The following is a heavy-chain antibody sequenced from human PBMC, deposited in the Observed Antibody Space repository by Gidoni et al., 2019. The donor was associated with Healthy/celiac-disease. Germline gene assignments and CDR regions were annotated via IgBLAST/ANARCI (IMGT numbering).Heavy chain of an antibody. CDR2: FDPEDGET. J-gene: IGHJ4*02. Sequence: QVQLVPSGAEVKKPGASVKVSCKVSGYTLTQLSMHWVRQAPGKGLEWMGGFDPEDGETIYAQKFQGRVTMTEDTSTDTAYMELSSLRSEDTAVYYCATARGNYYDSSAYFDYWGQGTLVTVSS. V-gene: IGHV1-24*01. CDR3: ATARGNYYDSSAYFDY. D-gene: IGHD3-22*01. CDR1: GYTLTQLS.